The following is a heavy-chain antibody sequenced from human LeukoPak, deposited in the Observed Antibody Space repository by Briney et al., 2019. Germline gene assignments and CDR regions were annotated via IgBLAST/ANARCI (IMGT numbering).Heavy chain of an antibody. J-gene: IGHJ4*02. Sequence: PGGSLRLSCAASGFTFSSYGMSWVRRAPEKGLEWVSGISGSGGNTYYADSVKGRFTISRDNSQNTLYLQMNTLGAEDTAVYYCAKALSGYHFDYWGQGTLVTVSA. V-gene: IGHV3-23*01. CDR3: AKALSGYHFDY. CDR1: GFTFSSYG. CDR2: ISGSGGNT. D-gene: IGHD5-12*01.